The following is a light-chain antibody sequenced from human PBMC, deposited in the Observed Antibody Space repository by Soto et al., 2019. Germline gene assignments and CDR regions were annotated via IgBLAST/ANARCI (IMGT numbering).Light chain of an antibody. CDR1: SSDVGGYNY. CDR2: EVS. CDR3: SSYTGTSTLV. J-gene: IGLJ3*02. V-gene: IGLV2-14*01. Sequence: QSVLSQPASVSGSPGQSITISCAGTSSDVGGYNYVSWYQQHPGKAPKLMISEVSNRPSGVSNRFSGSKSGNTASLTISGLQAEEEADYYCSSYTGTSTLVFGGGTKVTVL.